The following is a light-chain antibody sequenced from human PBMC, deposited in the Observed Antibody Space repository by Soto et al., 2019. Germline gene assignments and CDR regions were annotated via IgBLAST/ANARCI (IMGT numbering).Light chain of an antibody. V-gene: IGKV4-1*01. Sequence: DIVMTQSPDSLAVSLGERATINCKSSQSVLYSSNNKNYLAWYQQKPGQPPKLLIYWASTRESGVPDRFSGSGSGTDFTLTISSLQAEDVAVYYCPQYYSTPITFGQGTRLEI. J-gene: IGKJ5*01. CDR2: WAS. CDR1: QSVLYSSNNKNY. CDR3: PQYYSTPIT.